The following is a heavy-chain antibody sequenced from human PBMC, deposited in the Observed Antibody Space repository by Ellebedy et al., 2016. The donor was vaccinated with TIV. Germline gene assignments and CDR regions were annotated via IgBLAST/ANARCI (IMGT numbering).Heavy chain of an antibody. CDR1: GFTFSSYW. CDR3: ANQEVVVIDY. CDR2: INSDGSST. Sequence: GESLKISCAASGFTFSSYWMHWVRQAPGKGLVWVSRINSDGSSTSYADSVKGRFTISRDNAKNTLYLQMNSLRAEDTAVYYCANQEVVVIDYWGQGTLVTVSS. J-gene: IGHJ4*02. D-gene: IGHD3-22*01. V-gene: IGHV3-74*01.